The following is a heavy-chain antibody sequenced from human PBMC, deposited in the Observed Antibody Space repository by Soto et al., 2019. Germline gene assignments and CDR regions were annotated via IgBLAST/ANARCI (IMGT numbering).Heavy chain of an antibody. CDR3: ARYYKVPLGFDP. J-gene: IGHJ5*02. CDR1: GGSFSGYY. Sequence: SETLSLTCAVYGGSFSGYYWSWIRRPPGKGLEWIGEINHSGSTNYNPSLKSRVTISVYTSKNQFSLKLSSVTAADTAVYYCARYYKVPLGFDPWGQGTLVTVSS. D-gene: IGHD1-26*01. CDR2: INHSGST. V-gene: IGHV4-34*01.